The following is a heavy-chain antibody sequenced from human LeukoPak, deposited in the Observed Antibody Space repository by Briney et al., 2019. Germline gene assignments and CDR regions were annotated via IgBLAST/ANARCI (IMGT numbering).Heavy chain of an antibody. J-gene: IGHJ3*01. CDR3: VRVFRDYVEAFDV. CDR1: GFTFSSYA. V-gene: IGHV3-7*01. D-gene: IGHD4-17*01. Sequence: GGSLRLSCAASGFTFSSYAMSWVRQAPGKGLEWVANTNQDGSEKHYVDSVKGRISISRDNTKSSLFLQMNSLRVEDTAVYYCVRVFRDYVEAFDVWGQGTMVTVSS. CDR2: TNQDGSEK.